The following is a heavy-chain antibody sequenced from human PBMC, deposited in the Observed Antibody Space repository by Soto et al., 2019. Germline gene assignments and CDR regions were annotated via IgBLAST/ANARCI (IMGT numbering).Heavy chain of an antibody. V-gene: IGHV3-7*04. J-gene: IGHJ4*02. Sequence: EVQLVESGGGLVQPGGSLRLSCAASGFTFSSYWMNWVRQAPGKGLEWVANIKQDGSEKYYVDSVKGRFTISRDNAKNSLFLQMNSLRAEDTAVYYCARDDGSYSLSLFDYWGQGTLVTVSS. D-gene: IGHD1-26*01. CDR3: ARDDGSYSLSLFDY. CDR2: IKQDGSEK. CDR1: GFTFSSYW.